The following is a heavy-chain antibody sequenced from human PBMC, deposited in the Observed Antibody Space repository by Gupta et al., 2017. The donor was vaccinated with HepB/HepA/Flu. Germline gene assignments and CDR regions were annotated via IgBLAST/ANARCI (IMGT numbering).Heavy chain of an antibody. D-gene: IGHD3-10*01. V-gene: IGHV3-66*01. CDR3: ARVHVITLVRGGISDGWFDP. Sequence: EVQLVESGGGLVQPGGSLRLSCAASGFTVSSSYMSWVRQAPGKGLEWVSIIDNGGSTYYADSVKGRFTIAGDGSKNTLYLQMTTMRVEETAVYYCARVHVITLVRGGISDGWFDPWGQGTLVTVSS. CDR2: IDNGGST. CDR1: GFTVSSSY. J-gene: IGHJ5*02.